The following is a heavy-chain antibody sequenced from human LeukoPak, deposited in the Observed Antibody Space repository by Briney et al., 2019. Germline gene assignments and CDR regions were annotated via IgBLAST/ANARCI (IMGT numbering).Heavy chain of an antibody. CDR3: TRVNLRGSQYNWFDP. CDR2: ITPVIDSA. J-gene: IGHJ5*02. Sequence: ASVKVSCKASGGTFSSYAISWVRQAPGQGLEWMGRITPVIDSAKYAQKFQDRITITADTSTGTAYLHLSSLTSEDTAIYYCTRVNLRGSQYNWFDPWGQGTLVTVSS. CDR1: GGTFSSYA. D-gene: IGHD1-26*01. V-gene: IGHV1-69*04.